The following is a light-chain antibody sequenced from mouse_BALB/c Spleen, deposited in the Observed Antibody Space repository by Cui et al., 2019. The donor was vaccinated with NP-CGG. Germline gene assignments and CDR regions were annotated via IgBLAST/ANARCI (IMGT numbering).Light chain of an antibody. CDR1: TGAVTTSNY. CDR2: GTK. CDR3: ALWYSNHWV. J-gene: IGLJ1*01. V-gene: IGLV1*01. Sequence: QAVVTQESALTTSPGEPVTLTCRSNTGAVTTSNYANWVQEKPDHLFTGLIGGTKNRAPGVPARFSGSLIGDKAALTITGAQTEDEAIYFCALWYSNHWVFGGGTKLTVL.